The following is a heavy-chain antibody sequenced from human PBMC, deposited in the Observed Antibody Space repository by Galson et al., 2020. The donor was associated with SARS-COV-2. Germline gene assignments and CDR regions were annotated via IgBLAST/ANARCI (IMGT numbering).Heavy chain of an antibody. J-gene: IGHJ6*04. CDR3: ARDGSADWNYYHGMED. Sequence: GGSLRLSCAASGFTVSDNYMCWVRQAPGKGLEWVPGIYSGGSTHFADSVKGGFTISRDNTKNTLHLQMNSLRAEDTAVYYCARDGSADWNYYHGMEDWGKGTTVTVDS. CDR1: GFTVSDNY. D-gene: IGHD6-19*01. CDR2: IYSGGST. V-gene: IGHV3-66*01.